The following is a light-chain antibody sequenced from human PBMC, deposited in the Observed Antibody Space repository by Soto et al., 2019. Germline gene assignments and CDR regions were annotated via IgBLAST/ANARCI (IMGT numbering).Light chain of an antibody. Sequence: EIVLTQSPATLSLSPGERATLSCRASQSVSSYLAWYQQKPGQAPRLLIYDASNRATGIPARFSGSGSGTDFTLTIRSLEPEDFAVYYCQQRSNWPWTFGQGTQVEIK. CDR2: DAS. J-gene: IGKJ1*01. CDR3: QQRSNWPWT. CDR1: QSVSSY. V-gene: IGKV3-11*01.